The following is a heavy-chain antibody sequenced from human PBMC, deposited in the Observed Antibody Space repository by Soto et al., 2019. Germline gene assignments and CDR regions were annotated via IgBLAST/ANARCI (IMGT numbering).Heavy chain of an antibody. J-gene: IGHJ4*02. V-gene: IGHV3-33*01. CDR1: GFTFTKYG. Sequence: GWSLRLSCAASGFTFTKYGMHWVRHAPGKGLEWVALIWNDGIRKVYVDSVKGRFTISRDNSKNTLDLQMNNLRDEDTDVYYCERDDENDAKALDYWGPAILVTVSS. CDR3: ERDDENDAKALDY. CDR2: IWNDGIRK.